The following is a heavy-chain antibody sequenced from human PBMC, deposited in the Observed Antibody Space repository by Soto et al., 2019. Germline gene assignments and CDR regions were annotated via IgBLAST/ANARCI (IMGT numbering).Heavy chain of an antibody. Sequence: GGSLRLSCAASGFTFSSYGMHWVRQAPGKGLEWVAVISYDGSNKYYADSVKGRFTISRDNSKNTLYLQMNSLRAEDTAVYYCAKDADYYYYGMDVWGQGTKVTVSS. J-gene: IGHJ6*02. V-gene: IGHV3-30*18. CDR3: AKDADYYYYGMDV. CDR1: GFTFSSYG. CDR2: ISYDGSNK.